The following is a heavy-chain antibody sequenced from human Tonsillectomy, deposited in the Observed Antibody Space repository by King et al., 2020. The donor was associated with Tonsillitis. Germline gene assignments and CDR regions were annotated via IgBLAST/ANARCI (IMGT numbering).Heavy chain of an antibody. V-gene: IGHV3-43*01. Sequence: VQLVESGGVVVQPGGSLRLSCAASGFIFKRYTMYWVRQAPGKGLEWVSLINGDARNTFYVDFVRSRFTVSRDNSKNSVYLQMNSLRTEDTALYYCAKEHSSGWPTLDSWGQGTLVTVSS. CDR1: GFIFKRYT. CDR2: INGDARNT. D-gene: IGHD6-19*01. J-gene: IGHJ4*02. CDR3: AKEHSSGWPTLDS.